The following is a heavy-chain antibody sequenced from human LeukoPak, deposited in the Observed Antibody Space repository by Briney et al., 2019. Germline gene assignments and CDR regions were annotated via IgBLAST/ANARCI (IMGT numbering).Heavy chain of an antibody. CDR1: GGSISSYY. CDR3: ARVPYDFWSGYAPYFDY. D-gene: IGHD3-3*01. V-gene: IGHV4-59*08. J-gene: IGHJ4*02. CDR2: IHYSGST. Sequence: PSETLSLTCTVSGGSISSYYWSWIRQPPGKGLEWIGYIHYSGSTNYNPSLKSRVTISVDTSKNQFSLKLSSVTAADTAVYYCARVPYDFWSGYAPYFDYWGQGTLVTVSS.